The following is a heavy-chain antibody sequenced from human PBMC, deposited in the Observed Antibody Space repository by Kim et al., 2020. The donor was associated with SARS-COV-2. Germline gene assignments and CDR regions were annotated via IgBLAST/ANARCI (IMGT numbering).Heavy chain of an antibody. Sequence: ASVKVSCKVSGYTLTELSMHWVRQAPGKGLEWMGGFDPEDGETIYAQKFQGRVTMTEDTSTDTAYMELSSLRSEDTAVYYCATGPVIVGATGNWFDPWGQGTLVPVSS. CDR3: ATGPVIVGATGNWFDP. D-gene: IGHD1-26*01. CDR1: GYTLTELS. CDR2: FDPEDGET. J-gene: IGHJ5*02. V-gene: IGHV1-24*01.